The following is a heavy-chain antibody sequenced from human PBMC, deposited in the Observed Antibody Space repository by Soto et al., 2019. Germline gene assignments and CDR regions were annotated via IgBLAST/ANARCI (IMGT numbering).Heavy chain of an antibody. D-gene: IGHD4-17*01. CDR2: INAGNGNT. CDR3: ARDTAPSDV. CDR1: GYTFTRYA. Sequence: ASGKVSCKASGYTFTRYAMHWVRQAPGQRLEWMGWINAGNGNTKYSQKFQGRGTITRDTSASTSYMELSSLRSEDTAVYYGARDTAPSDVWGQGTTVTVSS. V-gene: IGHV1-3*01. J-gene: IGHJ6*02.